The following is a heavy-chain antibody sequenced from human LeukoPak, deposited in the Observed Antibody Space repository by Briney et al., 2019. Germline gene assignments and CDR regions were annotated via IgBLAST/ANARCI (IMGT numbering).Heavy chain of an antibody. CDR1: GYTFTSYY. Sequence: ASVKVSCKASGYTFTSYYMHWVRQAPGQGLEWMGWINPNSGDTNYAQKFQGRVTMTRDTSISTAYMELRRLRSDDTAVYYCAREETGKVEMATTYYFDYWGEGTVVTVP. D-gene: IGHD5-24*01. V-gene: IGHV1-2*02. CDR2: INPNSGDT. J-gene: IGHJ4*02. CDR3: AREETGKVEMATTYYFDY.